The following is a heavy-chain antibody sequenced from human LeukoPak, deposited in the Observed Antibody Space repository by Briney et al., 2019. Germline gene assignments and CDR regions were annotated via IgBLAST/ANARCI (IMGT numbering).Heavy chain of an antibody. Sequence: SETLSLTCTVSGGSISSSSYYWGWIRQPLGKGLEWIGSIYYSGSTYYNPSLKSRVTISVDTSKNQFSLKLSSVTAADTAVYYCARDNGWYYYDSSGYGAVIDPWGQGTLVTVSS. CDR2: IYYSGST. V-gene: IGHV4-39*07. D-gene: IGHD3-22*01. J-gene: IGHJ5*02. CDR3: ARDNGWYYYDSSGYGAVIDP. CDR1: GGSISSSSYY.